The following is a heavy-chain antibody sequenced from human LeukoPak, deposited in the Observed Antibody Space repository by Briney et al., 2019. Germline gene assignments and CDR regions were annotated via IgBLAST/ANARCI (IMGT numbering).Heavy chain of an antibody. V-gene: IGHV4-31*03. Sequence: SETLSLTCSVSGVSISDGRYYWTWIRQHPGKGLEWIGYKYYSGSANYNPSLKSRLTISVDTSKNQFSLQLSSVTAAATAMYYCATPYCSSISCLDVFNIWGQGTMVTVSS. CDR3: ATPYCSSISCLDVFNI. J-gene: IGHJ3*02. CDR2: KYYSGSA. CDR1: GVSISDGRYY. D-gene: IGHD2-2*01.